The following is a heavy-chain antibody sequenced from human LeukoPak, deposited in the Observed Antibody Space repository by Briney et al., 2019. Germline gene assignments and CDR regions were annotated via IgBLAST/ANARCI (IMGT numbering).Heavy chain of an antibody. CDR3: ARNGRYNWFDP. CDR1: GYSVSSGYY. CDR2: IHYSGNT. D-gene: IGHD2-8*01. V-gene: IGHV4-61*01. Sequence: SETLSLTCTVSGYSVSSGYYWSWIRQPPGKGLEWIGYIHYSGNTNYNPSLKSRVTISVDTSKNQLSLKVSSVTAADTAVYYCARNGRYNWFDPWGQGTLVTVSS. J-gene: IGHJ5*02.